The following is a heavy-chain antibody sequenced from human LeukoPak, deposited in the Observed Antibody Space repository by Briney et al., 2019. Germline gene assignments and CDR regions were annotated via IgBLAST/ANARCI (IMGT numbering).Heavy chain of an antibody. D-gene: IGHD1-26*01. CDR3: TSSPQGESSAKIDC. Sequence: MAGGSLRLSCAASRFTFANAWMSWVRQAPGKGLEWVGRITSKTDGGTISYAAPVKGRFTISRDDSKNTLFLQMNSLNTEDTAVYYCTSSPQGESSAKIDCWGRGTLVTVSS. V-gene: IGHV3-15*01. CDR2: ITSKTDGGTI. J-gene: IGHJ4*02. CDR1: RFTFANAW.